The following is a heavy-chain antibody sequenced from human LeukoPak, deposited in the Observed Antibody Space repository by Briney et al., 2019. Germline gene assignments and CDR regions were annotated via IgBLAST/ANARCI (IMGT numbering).Heavy chain of an antibody. D-gene: IGHD3-3*01. Sequence: VGSLRLSCAASGFTFSNYNMNWVRQAPGKGLEWVSYISSSSCTIHYADSVKGRFTISRDNARNSLYLQMNSLRAEDTAVYYCARDFLEDGYWGQGTLVTVSS. J-gene: IGHJ4*02. CDR1: GFTFSNYN. V-gene: IGHV3-48*01. CDR3: ARDFLEDGY. CDR2: ISSSSCTI.